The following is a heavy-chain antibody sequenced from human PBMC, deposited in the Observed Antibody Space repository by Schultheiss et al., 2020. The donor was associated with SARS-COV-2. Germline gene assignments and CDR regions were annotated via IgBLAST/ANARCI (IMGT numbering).Heavy chain of an antibody. CDR2: IYYSGST. Sequence: TLSLTCSVSGGSISSNYWSWIRQPPGKGLEWIGSIYYSGSTYYNPSLKSRVTISVDMSKNQFSLKLSSVTAADTAVYYCARIPSTYSSRRNYYYYYYGMDVWGQGTTVTVSS. CDR1: GGSISSNY. J-gene: IGHJ6*02. CDR3: ARIPSTYSSRRNYYYYYYGMDV. V-gene: IGHV4-59*01. D-gene: IGHD6-13*01.